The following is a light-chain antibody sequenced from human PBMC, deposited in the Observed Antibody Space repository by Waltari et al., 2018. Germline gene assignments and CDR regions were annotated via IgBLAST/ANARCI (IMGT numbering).Light chain of an antibody. CDR2: RAS. CDR3: QQYDDWPLT. CDR1: QSVGTS. J-gene: IGKJ1*01. V-gene: IGKV3-15*01. Sequence: EIVMTQSPASLSVSPGDRVTLSCRASQSVGTSLAWYQQRPGRAPRLLVYRASTRASDIPARFSGSGSGTDFTLSISTLQSEDFAVYYCQQYDDWPLTFGQGTKVEIK.